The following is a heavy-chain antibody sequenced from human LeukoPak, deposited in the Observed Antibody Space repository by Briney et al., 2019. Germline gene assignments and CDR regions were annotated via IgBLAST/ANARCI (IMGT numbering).Heavy chain of an antibody. CDR1: GYTFTSYG. J-gene: IGHJ5*02. CDR2: ISAYNGNT. D-gene: IGHD3-10*01. CDR3: ARDPFPYYYGSGSYLFDP. V-gene: IGHV1-18*01. Sequence: GASVKVSCKASGYTFTSYGISWVRQAPGQGLEWMGWISAYNGNTNYAQKLQGRVTMTTDTSTSTAYMELRSLRSDDTAVYHCARDPFPYYYGSGSYLFDPWGQGTLVTVSS.